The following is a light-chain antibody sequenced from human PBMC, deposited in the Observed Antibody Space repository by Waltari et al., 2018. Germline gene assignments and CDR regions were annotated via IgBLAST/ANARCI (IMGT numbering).Light chain of an antibody. CDR2: KAS. CDR3: QHGYGTPYS. V-gene: IGKV1-39*01. CDR1: ENVNNY. Sequence: DIQMTQSPSSLSASVGDRVTITCRASENVNNYLNWYQQKPGKAPKLLIYKASTLQSGVPSRFGGSGSGTDYTFTISSLQSEDVATYYGQHGYGTPYSFGQGTKVEIK. J-gene: IGKJ2*03.